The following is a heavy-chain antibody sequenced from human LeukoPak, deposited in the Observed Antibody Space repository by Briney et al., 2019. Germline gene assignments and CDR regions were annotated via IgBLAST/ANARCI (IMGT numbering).Heavy chain of an antibody. CDR1: GYTFTHYV. V-gene: IGHV1-18*01. CDR2: ISPYNGNT. D-gene: IGHD3-10*01. J-gene: IGHJ5*02. Sequence: ASVKVSCKTSGYTFTHYVISWVRQAPGQGLEWMGRISPYNGNTKYAQKLQGRVTMTTDTSTSTAYMELRSLRSDDTAVYYCARMHYYDSGGSNWFDPWGQGTLVTVSS. CDR3: ARMHYYDSGGSNWFDP.